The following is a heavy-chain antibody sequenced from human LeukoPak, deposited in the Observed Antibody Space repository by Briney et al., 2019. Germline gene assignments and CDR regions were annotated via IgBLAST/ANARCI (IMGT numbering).Heavy chain of an antibody. D-gene: IGHD4-17*01. CDR2: ISYDGSNK. J-gene: IGHJ6*02. CDR1: GFTFSSYA. CDR3: ARVHYGDYDDYYGMDV. Sequence: PGGSLRLSCAASGFTFSSYAMHWVRQAPGKGLEWVAVISYDGSNKYYADSVKGRFTISRDNSKNTLYLQMNSLRAEDTAVYYCARVHYGDYDDYYGMDVWGQGATVTVSS. V-gene: IGHV3-30-3*01.